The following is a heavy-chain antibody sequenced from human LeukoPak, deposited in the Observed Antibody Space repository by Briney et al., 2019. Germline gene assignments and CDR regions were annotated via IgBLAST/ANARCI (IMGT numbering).Heavy chain of an antibody. D-gene: IGHD2-15*01. CDR1: GYTFTGYY. Sequence: ASVKASCKASGYTFTGYYMHWVRQAPGQGLEWMGWINPNSGGTNYAQKFQGRVTMTRDTSISTAYMELSRLRSDDTAVYYCARDQANIVVVVAVSLGGDYWGQGTLVTVSS. V-gene: IGHV1-2*02. CDR3: ARDQANIVVVVAVSLGGDY. J-gene: IGHJ4*02. CDR2: INPNSGGT.